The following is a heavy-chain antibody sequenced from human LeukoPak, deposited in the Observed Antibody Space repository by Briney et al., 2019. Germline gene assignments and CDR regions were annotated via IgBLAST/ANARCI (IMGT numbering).Heavy chain of an antibody. CDR2: INPNSGGT. J-gene: IGHJ4*02. CDR3: TRIEGVAASY. Sequence: ASVKVSCKASEYTFTGYYMHLVRQAPGRGLEWMGWINPNSGGTNYAQKFQGRVTMTRDTSISTAYMELRRLRSDDTAVYYCTRIEGVAASYWGQGTLVTVSS. CDR1: EYTFTGYY. V-gene: IGHV1-2*02. D-gene: IGHD6-13*01.